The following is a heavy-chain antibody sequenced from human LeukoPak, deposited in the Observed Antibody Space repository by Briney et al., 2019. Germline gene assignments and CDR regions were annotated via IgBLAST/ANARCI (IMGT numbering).Heavy chain of an antibody. V-gene: IGHV3-33*01. D-gene: IGHD3-22*01. Sequence: GRSLRLSCSASGFTFSSYGMHWVRQAPGKGLEWVAVIWNDGSNKYYADSVKGRFTISRDNSKNTLYLQMNSLRAEDTAVYYCARIHSLYYYDSSGYGAFDIWGQGTMVTVSS. CDR3: ARIHSLYYYDSSGYGAFDI. J-gene: IGHJ3*02. CDR2: IWNDGSNK. CDR1: GFTFSSYG.